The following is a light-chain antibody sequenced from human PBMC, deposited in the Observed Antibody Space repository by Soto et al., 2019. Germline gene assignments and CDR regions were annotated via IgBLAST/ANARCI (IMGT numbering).Light chain of an antibody. CDR1: QSVGTS. V-gene: IGKV3-11*01. J-gene: IGKJ1*01. Sequence: DIVLTQSPATLSLSPGDRATLSCRASQSVGTSLDWYKKQTGQAPRLLIHDAAYRASGIAERFSGSGSRTAFSLSISSLEPDDFAVYYCQHRSSWPRSFGRGTKVEV. CDR2: DAA. CDR3: QHRSSWPRS.